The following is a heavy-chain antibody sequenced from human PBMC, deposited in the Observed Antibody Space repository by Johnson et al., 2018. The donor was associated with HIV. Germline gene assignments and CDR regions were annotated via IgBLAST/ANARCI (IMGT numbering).Heavy chain of an antibody. CDR3: AKDLNVGELFFPTHDAFDI. J-gene: IGHJ3*02. D-gene: IGHD3-10*01. Sequence: QVQLVESGGGVVQPGRSLRLSCAASGFTFSTYAMHWVRQAPGKGLEWVTVISDDGSNKYYADSVKGRFTISRDNSKNTLYLQMNSLRAEDTAIYYCAKDLNVGELFFPTHDAFDIWGQGTTVTVSS. CDR2: ISDDGSNK. V-gene: IGHV3-30-3*01. CDR1: GFTFSTYA.